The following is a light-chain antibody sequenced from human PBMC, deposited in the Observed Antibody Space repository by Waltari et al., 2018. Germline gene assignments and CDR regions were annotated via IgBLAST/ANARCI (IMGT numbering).Light chain of an antibody. J-gene: IGKJ5*01. CDR1: QSVLYSSNNKNY. CDR3: QKYYSTPIT. Sequence: DIVMTQSPDSLAVSLGERATINCKSSQSVLYSSNNKNYLAWYQQKPGQPPKLLIYWASTRESGLPDRFSGSGSGTDFTLTISSLQAEDVAVYYCQKYYSTPITFGQGTRLEIK. CDR2: WAS. V-gene: IGKV4-1*01.